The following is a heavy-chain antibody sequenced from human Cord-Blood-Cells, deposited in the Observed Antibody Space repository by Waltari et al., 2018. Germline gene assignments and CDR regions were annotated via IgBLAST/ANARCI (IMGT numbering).Heavy chain of an antibody. D-gene: IGHD5-18*01. CDR3: SRAGEARRGYSYGYSYYYMDV. CDR1: GGTFSSYA. J-gene: IGHJ6*03. V-gene: IGHV1-69*01. Sequence: QVQLVQSGAGVKKPGASVKVSWKASGGTFSSYAISWVVQAPGQGLEWMGGIIHIFGRENYAQKSQGRVMITADEFTSTVHMELSSLRCEDTAVYYGSRAGEARRGYSYGYSYYYMDV. CDR2: IIHIFGRE.